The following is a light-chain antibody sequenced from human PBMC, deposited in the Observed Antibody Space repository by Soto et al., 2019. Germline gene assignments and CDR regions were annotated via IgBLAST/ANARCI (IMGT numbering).Light chain of an antibody. Sequence: QSALTQPASVSGSPGQSITISCTGTTSDFGFYNYVSWYQHHPGKAPKLLIYEVTNRHSGVSNRFSGSKSGNTASLTISGLQAEDEADYYCSSYTSSTDYVFGTGTKLPVL. J-gene: IGLJ1*01. CDR1: TSDFGFYNY. CDR2: EVT. CDR3: SSYTSSTDYV. V-gene: IGLV2-14*01.